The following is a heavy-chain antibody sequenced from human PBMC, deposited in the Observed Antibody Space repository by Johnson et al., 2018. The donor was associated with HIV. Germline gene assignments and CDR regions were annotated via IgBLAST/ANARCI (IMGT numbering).Heavy chain of an antibody. Sequence: QVQLVESGGGVVQPGRSLRLSCAASGFTFSNYAMHWVRQAPGKGLEWVSVISLDGSNKYYADSVKGRFTIARENSKNKLYLQMNSLRTEDTAVYYCARRGKDCDAFDIWGQGTMVTVSS. CDR1: GFTFSNYA. J-gene: IGHJ3*02. V-gene: IGHV3-30*04. CDR2: ISLDGSNK. CDR3: ARRGKDCDAFDI. D-gene: IGHD2-21*01.